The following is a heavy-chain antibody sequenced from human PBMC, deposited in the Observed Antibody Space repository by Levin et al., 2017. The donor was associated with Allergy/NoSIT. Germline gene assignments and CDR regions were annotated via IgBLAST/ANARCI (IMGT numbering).Heavy chain of an antibody. CDR3: AKDRITMSDY. CDR2: ISGSGGST. D-gene: IGHD3-22*01. CDR1: GFTFSSYV. V-gene: IGHV3-23*01. J-gene: IGHJ4*02. Sequence: PGGFLRLSCAASGFTFSSYVMTWVRQGPGKGLEWVSTISGSGGSTYYADSVKGRFTISRDNSKDTLYLQMNSLRAEDTAVYYCAKDRITMSDYWGQGTLVTVSS.